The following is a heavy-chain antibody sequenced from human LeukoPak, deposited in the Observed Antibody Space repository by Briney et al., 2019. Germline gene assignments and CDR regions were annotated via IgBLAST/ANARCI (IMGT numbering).Heavy chain of an antibody. CDR2: IYYSGST. CDR3: ARVRLITIFGVVIANWFGP. V-gene: IGHV4-39*07. CDR1: GGSISSSSYY. Sequence: SETLSLTCTVSGGSISSSSYYWGWIRQPPGKGLEWIGRIYYSGSTYYNPSLKSRVTISVDTSKNQFSLKLSSVTAADTAVYYCARVRLITIFGVVIANWFGPWGQGALVTVSS. D-gene: IGHD3-3*01. J-gene: IGHJ5*02.